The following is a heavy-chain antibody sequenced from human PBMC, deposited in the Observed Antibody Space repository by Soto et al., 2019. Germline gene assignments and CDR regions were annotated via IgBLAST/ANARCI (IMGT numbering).Heavy chain of an antibody. J-gene: IGHJ6*02. CDR2: TWYDGGNK. CDR1: GYPFSSYG. CDR3: ARDLNYYASGRYPHGMDV. D-gene: IGHD3-10*01. Sequence: GGSLRLSCAASGYPFSSYGMHWVRQAPGKGLEWVAMTWYDGGNKYYADSVKGRFTISKDNSKNTVYLQTNSLRPEDTAVYYCARDLNYYASGRYPHGMDVWGQGTTVTVSS. V-gene: IGHV3-33*01.